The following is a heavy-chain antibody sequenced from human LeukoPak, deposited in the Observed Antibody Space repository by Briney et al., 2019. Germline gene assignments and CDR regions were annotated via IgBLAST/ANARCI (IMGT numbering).Heavy chain of an antibody. Sequence: GSSVKVSCKASGGTLSSYAISWVRQAPGQGLEWMGRIIPIFGTANYAQKFQGRVTITTDESTSTAYMELSSLRSEDTAVYYCAREVTTFVGFDYWGQGTLVTVSS. J-gene: IGHJ4*02. V-gene: IGHV1-69*05. D-gene: IGHD3-16*01. CDR3: AREVTTFVGFDY. CDR1: GGTLSSYA. CDR2: IIPIFGTA.